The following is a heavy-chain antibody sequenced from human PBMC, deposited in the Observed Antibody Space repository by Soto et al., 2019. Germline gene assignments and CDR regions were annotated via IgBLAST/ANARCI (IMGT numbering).Heavy chain of an antibody. Sequence: SETLSLTCTVSGDSVTSGSHYWSWIRQPPGKGLEWIGYIYYSGSTNYNPSLKSRVTISVDTSKNQFSLKLSSVTAADTAVYYCARATGGTLYYYYYGMDVWGQGTTVTVSS. CDR1: GDSVTSGSHY. CDR3: ARATGGTLYYYYYGMDV. J-gene: IGHJ6*02. V-gene: IGHV4-61*01. CDR2: IYYSGST. D-gene: IGHD1-26*01.